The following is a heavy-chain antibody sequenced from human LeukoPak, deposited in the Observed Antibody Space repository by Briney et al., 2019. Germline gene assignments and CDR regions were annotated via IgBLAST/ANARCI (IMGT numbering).Heavy chain of an antibody. CDR2: IYYSGST. CDR3: ARHREGYSSGWADY. CDR1: GGSNRSSSYY. Sequence: SETLSLTRTVSGGSNRSSSYYWGWIRHPPGKALEGIGSIYYSGSTYYNPSLKSRVTISVDTSKNQFSLKLSSVTAADTAVYYCARHREGYSSGWADYWGQGTLVTVSS. D-gene: IGHD6-19*01. V-gene: IGHV4-39*01. J-gene: IGHJ4*02.